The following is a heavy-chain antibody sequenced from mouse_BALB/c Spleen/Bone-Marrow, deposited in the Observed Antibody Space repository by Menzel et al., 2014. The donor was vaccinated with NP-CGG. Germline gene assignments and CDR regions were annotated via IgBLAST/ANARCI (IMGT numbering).Heavy chain of an antibody. Sequence: EVKVEESGGGSVQPGGSLRLSCATSGFTFTDYYVSWVRQPPGKALEWLGFIRNKANGYTTEYSASVKGRFTISRDNSQRILYLQMNTLRAEDSATYYCARDENVGIYWYFDVWGAGTTVIVSS. J-gene: IGHJ1*01. V-gene: IGHV7-3*02. CDR1: GFTFTDYY. CDR2: IRNKANGYTT. CDR3: ARDENVGIYWYFDV.